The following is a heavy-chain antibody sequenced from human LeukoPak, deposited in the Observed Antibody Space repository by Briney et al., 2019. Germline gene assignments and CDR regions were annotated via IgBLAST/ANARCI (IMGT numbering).Heavy chain of an antibody. Sequence: SETLSLTCTVSGYSISSGYYWGWIRQPPGKGLEWIGSIYHSGSTYYNPSLKSRVTISVDTSKNQFSLKLSSVTAADTAVYYCARRAGGVREGTYYYYMDVWGKGTTVTVSS. D-gene: IGHD3-16*01. V-gene: IGHV4-38-2*02. CDR2: IYHSGST. J-gene: IGHJ6*03. CDR1: GYSISSGYY. CDR3: ARRAGGVREGTYYYYMDV.